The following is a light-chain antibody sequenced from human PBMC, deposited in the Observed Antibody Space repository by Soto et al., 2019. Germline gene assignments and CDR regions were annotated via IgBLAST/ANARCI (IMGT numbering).Light chain of an antibody. CDR1: QSVSSN. V-gene: IGKV3-15*01. J-gene: IGKJ1*01. CDR3: QQYDTWPT. Sequence: ETVMTQSPATLSVSPGERVTLSCRASQSVSSNLAWYQQKPGQAPRLLMSAASTRASDVPARFSGSGSGTEITLTISSLQSEDFALYYCQQYDTWPTFGQGTKVEIK. CDR2: AAS.